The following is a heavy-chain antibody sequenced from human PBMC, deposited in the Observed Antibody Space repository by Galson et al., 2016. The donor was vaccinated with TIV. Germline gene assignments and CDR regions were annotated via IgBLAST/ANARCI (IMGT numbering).Heavy chain of an antibody. CDR3: ARFTWDLRAFEI. CDR2: TYHNSKWFN. V-gene: IGHV6-1*01. D-gene: IGHD1-26*01. Sequence: CAISGDSVSSNSGAWNWLRQSPSRGLEWLGRTYHNSKWFNDYATSVKSRIIIISDTSKNQVSLQINSETPEDTAVYYCARFTWDLRAFEIWGQGTMVTVSS. J-gene: IGHJ3*02. CDR1: GDSVSSNSGA.